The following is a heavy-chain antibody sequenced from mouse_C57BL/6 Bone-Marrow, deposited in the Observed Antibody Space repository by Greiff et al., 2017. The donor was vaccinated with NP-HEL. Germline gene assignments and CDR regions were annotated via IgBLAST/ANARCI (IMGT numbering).Heavy chain of an antibody. CDR2: ISSGGDYI. CDR3: TRRLRHVAY. D-gene: IGHD3-2*02. CDR1: GFTFSSYS. V-gene: IGHV5S21*01. Sequence: EVQLVESGAGLVKPGGSLKLSCAASGFTFSSYSMSWVRQTPGKRLEWVAYISSGGDYIYYADTVKGRFTISRDNARNTLYLQMSSLKSEDTAMYYCTRRLRHVAYWGQGTLVTVSA. J-gene: IGHJ3*01.